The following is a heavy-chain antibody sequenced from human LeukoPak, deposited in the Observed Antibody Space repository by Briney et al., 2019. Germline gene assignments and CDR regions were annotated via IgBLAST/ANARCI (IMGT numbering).Heavy chain of an antibody. CDR2: ISGSGGST. CDR1: GFTVSSNY. J-gene: IGHJ3*02. Sequence: GGSLRLSCAASGFTVSSNYMSWVRQAPGKGLEWVSAISGSGGSTYYADSVKGRFTISRDNSKNTLYLQMNSLRAEDTAVYYCAKVLRYFDWLPRDAFDIWGQGTMVTVSS. CDR3: AKVLRYFDWLPRDAFDI. V-gene: IGHV3-23*01. D-gene: IGHD3-9*01.